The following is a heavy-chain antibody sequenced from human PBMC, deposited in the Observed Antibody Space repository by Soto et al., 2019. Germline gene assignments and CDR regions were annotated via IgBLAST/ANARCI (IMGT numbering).Heavy chain of an antibody. Sequence: LRLSCEASGFTFSAYLMTWVRQAPGKGLEWVSSISGTDGTTYYADSVKGRFSISRDNSKNTLYLQMNSLSVNDTAVYYCAKPKLGIRAFDLWGQGTLVTVSS. J-gene: IGHJ3*01. D-gene: IGHD7-27*01. CDR2: ISGTDGTT. CDR1: GFTFSAYL. V-gene: IGHV3-23*01. CDR3: AKPKLGIRAFDL.